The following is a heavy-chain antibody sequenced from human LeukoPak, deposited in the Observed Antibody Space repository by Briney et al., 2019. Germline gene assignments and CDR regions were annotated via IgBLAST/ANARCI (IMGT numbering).Heavy chain of an antibody. V-gene: IGHV4-30-4*01. Sequence: PSETLSLTCTVSGGSISSGDYYWSWIRQPPGKGLEWIGYIYYSGSTYYNPSLKSRVTISVDTSKNQFSLKLSSVTAADTAVYYCARERGGSYYFDYWGKGTTVTVSS. CDR2: IYYSGST. CDR3: ARERGGSYYFDY. J-gene: IGHJ4*03. CDR1: GGSISSGDYY. D-gene: IGHD1-26*01.